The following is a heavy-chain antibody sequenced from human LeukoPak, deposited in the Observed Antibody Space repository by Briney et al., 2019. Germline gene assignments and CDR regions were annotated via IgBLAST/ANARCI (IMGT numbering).Heavy chain of an antibody. CDR3: TRGSIAYYYMDV. CDR1: GGSISSSSYY. Sequence: SETLSLTCTVSGGSISSSSYYWGWIRQPPGKGLEWIGSIYYSGSTYYNPSLKSRVTISVDTSKNQFSLKLSSVTAADTAVYYCTRGSIAYYYMDVWGKGTTVTISS. J-gene: IGHJ6*03. V-gene: IGHV4-39*07. D-gene: IGHD3-22*01. CDR2: IYYSGST.